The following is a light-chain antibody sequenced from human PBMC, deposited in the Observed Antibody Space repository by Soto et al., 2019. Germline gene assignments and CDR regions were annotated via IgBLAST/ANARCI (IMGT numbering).Light chain of an antibody. Sequence: QSVLTQPPSVSGAPGQTVTISCSGSSSNIGAGYDVHWYQQLPGKVPKLVIYDTFNRPSGVPDRFSGSKSGTSASLAITGLQAEDEADYYCQAYDNSLGVFVLFGGGTKVTVL. J-gene: IGLJ3*02. V-gene: IGLV1-40*01. CDR2: DTF. CDR1: SSNIGAGYD. CDR3: QAYDNSLGVFVL.